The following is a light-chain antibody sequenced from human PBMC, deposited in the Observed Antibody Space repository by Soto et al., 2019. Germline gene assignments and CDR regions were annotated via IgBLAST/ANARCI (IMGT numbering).Light chain of an antibody. CDR1: QSISSSY. Sequence: EIVLTQSPGTLSLSPGERAILSCRASQSISSSYLAWYQQKLGQAPRLLIYGASSRATGITDRFSGSGSGTDFTLTISRLEPEDFAVYYCQQYGSSPYTFGQGTKLEIK. CDR3: QQYGSSPYT. J-gene: IGKJ2*01. CDR2: GAS. V-gene: IGKV3-20*01.